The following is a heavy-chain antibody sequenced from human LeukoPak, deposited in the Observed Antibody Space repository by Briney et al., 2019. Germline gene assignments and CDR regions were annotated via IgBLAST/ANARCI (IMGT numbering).Heavy chain of an antibody. CDR1: GFTLSSYW. D-gene: IGHD3-22*01. V-gene: IGHV3-74*01. CDR3: ARAPSEIGGYYPEYFRQ. CDR2: IKSDGRT. J-gene: IGHJ1*01. Sequence: PGGSLRLSCAASGFTLSSYWMHWVRQAPGKGLVWVSRIKSDGRTNYADSVKGRFTISRDNAKNTVSLQMNSLRAEDTGVYYCARAPSEIGGYYPEYFRQWGQGTLVIVSS.